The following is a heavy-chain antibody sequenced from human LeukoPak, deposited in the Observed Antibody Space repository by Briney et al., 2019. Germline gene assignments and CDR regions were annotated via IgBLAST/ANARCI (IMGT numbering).Heavy chain of an antibody. V-gene: IGHV4-39*01. Sequence: PSETLSLTCTVSGGSISSSRYYWGWIRQPPGKGLEWIGSIYYSGSTYYNPSLKSRVTISVDTSKNQFSLKLSSVTAADTAVYYCARHLTYDSSGPDWGQGTLVTVSS. J-gene: IGHJ4*02. CDR2: IYYSGST. CDR3: ARHLTYDSSGPD. D-gene: IGHD3-22*01. CDR1: GGSISSSRYY.